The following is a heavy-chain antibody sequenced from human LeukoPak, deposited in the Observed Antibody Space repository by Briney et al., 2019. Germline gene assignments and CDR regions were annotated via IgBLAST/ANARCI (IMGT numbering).Heavy chain of an antibody. CDR3: ATRGSGSPFDP. V-gene: IGHV4-59*01. CDR1: GASISGYY. CDR2: IYYSGST. J-gene: IGHJ5*02. D-gene: IGHD3-10*01. Sequence: PSETLSLTCTVSGASISGYYWSWIRQPPGKGLEWIGYIYYSGSTNYNPSLKSRVTISLDRSKNQFSLKLSSVTAADTAVYYCATRGSGSPFDPRGQGTLVTVSS.